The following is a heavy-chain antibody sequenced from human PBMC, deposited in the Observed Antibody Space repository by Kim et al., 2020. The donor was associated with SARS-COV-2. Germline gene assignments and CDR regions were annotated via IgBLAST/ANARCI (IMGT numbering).Heavy chain of an antibody. CDR3: STVSWQRLHQERDY. V-gene: IGHV3-23*01. Sequence: GGSLRLSCVASGFTFSSYDLSWVRQAPGKGLEWVSAIAFRGTTYYADSVEGRLSISCDNTKNTPFLLLISLRGEDTAADYYSTVSWQRLHQERDYSGQG. CDR1: GFTFSSYD. D-gene: IGHD1-26*01. CDR2: IAFRGTT. J-gene: IGHJ4*02.